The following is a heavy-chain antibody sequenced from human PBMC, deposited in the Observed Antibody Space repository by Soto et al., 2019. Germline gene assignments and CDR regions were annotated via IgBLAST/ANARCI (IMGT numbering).Heavy chain of an antibody. CDR1: GGSISGYH. CDR2: TYYSGGT. V-gene: IGHV4-59*08. Sequence: SETLSVTCTVSGGSISGYHWSWIRQPPGKGLEWIGHTYYSGGTTYNPSLNSRVTVSLDTSKNQFSLKLNSVSAADTAVYYCARWVFIYGPGGFDIWGQGTMVTVSS. D-gene: IGHD6-13*01. J-gene: IGHJ3*02. CDR3: ARWVFIYGPGGFDI.